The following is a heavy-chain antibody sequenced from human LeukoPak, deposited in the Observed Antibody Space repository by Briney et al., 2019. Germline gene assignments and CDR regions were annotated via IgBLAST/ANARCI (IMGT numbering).Heavy chain of an antibody. V-gene: IGHV4-34*01. Sequence: KASETLSLTCAVYGGSFSGYFWSWIRQPPGKGLEWIGELNHRGNTNYNPSLKSRVSISVDTSKNQLSLRLTSVTAADTAVYYCARDLDGSGYPFRYWGEGSLVSVSS. CDR1: GGSFSGYF. CDR2: LNHRGNT. J-gene: IGHJ4*02. D-gene: IGHD3-10*01. CDR3: ARDLDGSGYPFRY.